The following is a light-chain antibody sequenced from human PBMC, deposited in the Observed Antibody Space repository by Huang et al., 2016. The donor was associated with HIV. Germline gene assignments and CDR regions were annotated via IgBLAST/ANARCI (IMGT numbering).Light chain of an antibody. Sequence: EIVLTQSPATLSFSPGEKATLSCRAIQSVSSSLAWYQQNPGQSPRPLIYVASNRATGIPGRFSGSGSGTDVTLTISSLEPEDFAVYYCQQRSNLPALTFGGGTKVEIK. CDR3: QQRSNLPALT. CDR2: VAS. V-gene: IGKV3-11*01. CDR1: QSVSSS. J-gene: IGKJ4*01.